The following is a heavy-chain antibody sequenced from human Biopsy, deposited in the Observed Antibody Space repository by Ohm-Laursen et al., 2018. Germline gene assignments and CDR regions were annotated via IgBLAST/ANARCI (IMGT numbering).Heavy chain of an antibody. CDR1: GYTFSMYA. J-gene: IGHJ4*02. V-gene: IGHV1-18*01. D-gene: IGHD3-3*01. CDR3: ARDRPSVSTYGVD. CDR2: SSAYNGKT. Sequence: GSSVKVSCKASGYTFSMYAIIWVRQAPGQGLEWMGLSSAYNGKTNYAQKFQGRLTMTTDTSTSTAYMELRSLRSDDTAVYYCARDRPSVSTYGVDWGQGTLVTVSS.